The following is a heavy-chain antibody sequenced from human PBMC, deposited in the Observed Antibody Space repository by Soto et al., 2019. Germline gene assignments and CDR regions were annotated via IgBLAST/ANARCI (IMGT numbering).Heavy chain of an antibody. CDR2: IIPIFGTA. J-gene: IGHJ4*02. CDR3: ARYRVDIVENFDY. CDR1: GGTFSSYA. V-gene: IGHV1-69*01. D-gene: IGHD5-12*01. Sequence: QVQLEQPGAEVKKPGSSVKVSCKASGGTFSSYAISWVRQAPGQGIEWMGGIIPIFGTANYAQKFQGRVTNPADESTSTAYMELSSMRSEDTAVYYCARYRVDIVENFDYWGQGFLVTVSS.